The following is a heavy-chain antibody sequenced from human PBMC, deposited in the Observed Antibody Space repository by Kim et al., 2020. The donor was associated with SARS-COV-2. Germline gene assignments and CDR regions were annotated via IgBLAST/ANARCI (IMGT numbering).Heavy chain of an antibody. CDR1: GFTFNTHA. J-gene: IGHJ3*01. D-gene: IGHD3-10*01. Sequence: GGSLRLSCSASGFTFNTHAMTWVRQAQGQGPEWVATVTGNSDSTFYADSVRGRFVVSRDNDQNLLFLHMSGLRSDDTAIYFCVKSTLRRGVILAGNAFDV. CDR2: VTGNSDST. CDR3: VKSTLRRGVILAGNAFDV. V-gene: IGHV3-23*01.